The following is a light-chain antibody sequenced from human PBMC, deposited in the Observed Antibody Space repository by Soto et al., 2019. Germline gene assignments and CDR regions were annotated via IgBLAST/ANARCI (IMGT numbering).Light chain of an antibody. CDR3: SSYTSSSTYV. Sequence: SLLTQPAPLSGSPGQSITISCSGKSNNVGGYNYVSWYQQHPGKAPKLMIYDVSNRPSGVSNRFSGSKSGNTASLTISGLQAEDEADYYCSSYTSSSTYVFGTGTKVTVL. J-gene: IGLJ1*01. CDR2: DVS. CDR1: SNNVGGYNY. V-gene: IGLV2-14*01.